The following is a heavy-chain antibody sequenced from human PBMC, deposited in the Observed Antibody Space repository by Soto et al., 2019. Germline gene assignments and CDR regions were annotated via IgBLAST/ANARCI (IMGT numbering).Heavy chain of an antibody. V-gene: IGHV4-31*03. CDR1: GGYISSGGYY. Sequence: PSQTLSLTCTVSGGYISSGGYYWSWIRQHPGKGLEWIGYIYYSGSTYYNPSLKSRVTISVDTSKNQFSLKLSSVTAADTAVYYCARARIAAAGYYYYGMDFWGQGTTVTVSS. J-gene: IGHJ6*01. D-gene: IGHD6-13*01. CDR3: ARARIAAAGYYYYGMDF. CDR2: IYYSGST.